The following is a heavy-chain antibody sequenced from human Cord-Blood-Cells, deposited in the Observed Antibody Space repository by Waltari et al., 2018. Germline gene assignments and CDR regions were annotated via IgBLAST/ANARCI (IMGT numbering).Heavy chain of an antibody. V-gene: IGHV1-3*01. Sequence: QVQLVQSGAEVKKPGASVKVSCKASGYTFTSYAWHWVRQAPGQRLEWMGWINAGNGNTKYSQKFQGRVTITRDTSASTAYMELSSLRSEDTAVYYCARGARIVVVPAAIDYWGQGTLVTVSS. CDR1: GYTFTSYA. D-gene: IGHD2-2*02. CDR2: INAGNGNT. J-gene: IGHJ4*02. CDR3: ARGARIVVVPAAIDY.